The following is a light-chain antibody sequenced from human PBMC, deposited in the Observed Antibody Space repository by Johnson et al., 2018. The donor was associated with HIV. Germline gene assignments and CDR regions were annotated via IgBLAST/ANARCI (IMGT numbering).Light chain of an antibody. CDR3: GTWDSSLSAYV. V-gene: IGLV1-51*02. CDR2: ENN. CDR1: SSNIGNNY. J-gene: IGLJ1*01. Sequence: QSVLTQSPSVSAAPGQKVTISCSGSSSNIGNNYISWYQQFPGTAPKLLIYENNKRPSGIPDRFSGSKSGTSATLGITGLPTGDEADYYCGTWDSSLSAYVFGTGTKVTVL.